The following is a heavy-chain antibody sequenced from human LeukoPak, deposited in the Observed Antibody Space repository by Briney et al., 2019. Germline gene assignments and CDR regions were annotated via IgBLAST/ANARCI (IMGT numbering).Heavy chain of an antibody. CDR2: IYYSGST. CDR1: GGSISNSGYY. Sequence: PSETLSLTCTVSGGSISNSGYYWGWIRQPPGKGLEWIGNIYYSGSTNYNPSLKSRVTISVDTSKNQFSLKLSSVTAADTAVYYCARVSGGTYPDYWGQGTLVTVSS. CDR3: ARVSGGTYPDY. V-gene: IGHV4-39*07. J-gene: IGHJ4*02. D-gene: IGHD1-26*01.